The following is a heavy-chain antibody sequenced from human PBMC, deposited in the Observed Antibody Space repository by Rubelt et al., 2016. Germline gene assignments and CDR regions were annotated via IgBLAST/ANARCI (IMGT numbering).Heavy chain of an antibody. V-gene: IGHV3-48*03. D-gene: IGHD2/OR15-2a*01. CDR3: VRDEYGVGGDP. J-gene: IGHJ5*02. Sequence: EVQLVESGGGLVQPGGSLRLSCAASGFSFNIYEMNWVRQAPGKGLEWGSYITASGGARYYADAVKGRFTVSRDNAKNRLYLQMNNVTDDDTALYYCVRDEYGVGGDPWGQGTLVTVSS. CDR2: ITASGGAR. CDR1: GFSFNIYE.